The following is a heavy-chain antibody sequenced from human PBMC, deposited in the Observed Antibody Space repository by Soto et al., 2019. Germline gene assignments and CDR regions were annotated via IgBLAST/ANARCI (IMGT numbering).Heavy chain of an antibody. CDR2: INAGNGNT. J-gene: IGHJ4*02. CDR1: GYTFTSYA. V-gene: IGHV1-3*05. Sequence: QVQLVQSGAEEKKPGASVKVSCKASGYTFTSYAMHWVRQAPGQRLESMGWINAGNGNTKYSQRFQGRVTITRDTAASTADMELGRLRAEDTAVYYCARGQRNAFDYWGQGTLVTVSS. CDR3: ARGQRNAFDY. D-gene: IGHD6-25*01.